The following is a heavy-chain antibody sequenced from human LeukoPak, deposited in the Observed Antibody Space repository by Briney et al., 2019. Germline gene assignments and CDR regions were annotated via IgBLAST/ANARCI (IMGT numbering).Heavy chain of an antibody. CDR1: GGSISSYY. D-gene: IGHD6-19*01. J-gene: IGHJ6*03. Sequence: SETLSLTCTVSGGSISSYYWSWIRQPPGKGLEWIGYIYYSGSTNYNPSLKSRVTISVDTSKNQFSLKLSSVAAADTAVYYCARDAVAGTFHYYYYMDVWGKGTTVTVSS. V-gene: IGHV4-59*01. CDR2: IYYSGST. CDR3: ARDAVAGTFHYYYYMDV.